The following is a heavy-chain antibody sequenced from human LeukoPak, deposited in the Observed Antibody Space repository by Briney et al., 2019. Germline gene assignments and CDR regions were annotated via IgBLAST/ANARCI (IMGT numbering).Heavy chain of an antibody. CDR1: GYTLTELS. V-gene: IGHV1-24*01. Sequence: ASVKVPCKVSGYTLTELSMHWVRQAPGKGLEWMGGFDPEDGETIYAQKFQGRVTMTRNTSISTAYMELSSLRSEDTAVYYCARGGAYDSSGHNFDYWGQGTLVTVSS. CDR2: FDPEDGET. CDR3: ARGGAYDSSGHNFDY. J-gene: IGHJ4*02. D-gene: IGHD3-22*01.